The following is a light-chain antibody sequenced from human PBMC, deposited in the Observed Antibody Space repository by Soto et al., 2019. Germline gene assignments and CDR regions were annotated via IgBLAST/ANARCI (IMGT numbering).Light chain of an antibody. CDR2: DDS. Sequence: QSALTQPASVSGSPGQSITIFCTGTSSDVGAYNSVSWYQQHPGKAPKLIIYDDSTRPSGISDRFSGSKSGNTASLTISGLQAEDESDYYCSSYTTSVTDVFGTGTKLTVL. J-gene: IGLJ1*01. CDR3: SSYTTSVTDV. CDR1: SSDVGAYNS. V-gene: IGLV2-14*01.